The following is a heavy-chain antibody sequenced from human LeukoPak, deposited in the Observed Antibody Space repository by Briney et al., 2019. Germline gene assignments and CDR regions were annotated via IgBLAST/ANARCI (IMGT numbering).Heavy chain of an antibody. J-gene: IGHJ5*02. D-gene: IGHD3-10*01. CDR2: IYYSGST. Sequence: SETLSLTCTVSGGSISNGEHYWSWIRQHPGKGLEWIGHIYYSGSTYYNPSLKSRGIISVETSKNQFSLKLSSVTAADTAVYYCARGGGLLWFGELRLCWFDPWGQGTLVTVSS. V-gene: IGHV4-30-4*08. CDR3: ARGGGLLWFGELRLCWFDP. CDR1: GGSISNGEHY.